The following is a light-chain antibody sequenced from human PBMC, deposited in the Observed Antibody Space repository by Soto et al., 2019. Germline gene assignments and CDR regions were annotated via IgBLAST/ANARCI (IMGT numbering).Light chain of an antibody. CDR3: CSYAGGSNV. CDR2: AVS. V-gene: IGLV2-23*02. CDR1: SSDVGGYNY. Sequence: QSVLTQPASVSGSPGQSITISCTGTSSDVGGYNYVSWYQQYPGKAPRLLIYAVSKRPSGVSDRFSGSKSGNTASLTISGLQAEDEADYFCCSYAGGSNVFGTGTKVTVL. J-gene: IGLJ1*01.